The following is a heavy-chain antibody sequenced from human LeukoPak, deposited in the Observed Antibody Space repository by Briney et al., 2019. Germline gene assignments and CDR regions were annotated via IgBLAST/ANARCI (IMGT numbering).Heavy chain of an antibody. D-gene: IGHD6-13*01. CDR1: GFTFSSYA. J-gene: IGHJ4*02. Sequence: GGSLRLSCAASGFTFSSYAMSWVRQTPGKGLEWVSVISGSGGSTYYANSVKGRFTISRDNSKNTLYLQMNSLRVEDAAVYYCATGGQPKYSSSLGGYWGQGTLVTVSS. V-gene: IGHV3-23*01. CDR3: ATGGQPKYSSSLGGY. CDR2: ISGSGGST.